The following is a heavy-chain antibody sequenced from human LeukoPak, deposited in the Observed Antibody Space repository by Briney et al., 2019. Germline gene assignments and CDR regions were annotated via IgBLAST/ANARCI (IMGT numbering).Heavy chain of an antibody. CDR1: GFTFSSNW. V-gene: IGHV3-74*01. CDR2: INSDGSNT. J-gene: IGHJ4*02. CDR3: ARNWYPLDY. Sequence: GGSLRPSCAASGFTFSSNWMHWVRQGPGKGLVWVSRINSDGSNTNYADSVKGRFTISRDNAKNTLYLQMNSLRAEDTAVYYCARNWYPLDYWGQGTLVTVSS. D-gene: IGHD1-14*01.